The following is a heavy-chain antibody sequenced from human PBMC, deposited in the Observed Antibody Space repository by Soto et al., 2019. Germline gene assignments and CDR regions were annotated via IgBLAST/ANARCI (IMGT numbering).Heavy chain of an antibody. J-gene: IGHJ4*02. D-gene: IGHD3-22*01. Sequence: SETLSLTCTVSGGSISSYYWSWIRRPPGKGLEWIGYIYYSGSTNYNPSLKSRVTISVDTSKNQFSLKLSSVTAADTAVYYCAIGHYYDSSGYLDYWGKGTLVNVSS. V-gene: IGHV4-59*01. CDR3: AIGHYYDSSGYLDY. CDR2: IYYSGST. CDR1: GGSISSYY.